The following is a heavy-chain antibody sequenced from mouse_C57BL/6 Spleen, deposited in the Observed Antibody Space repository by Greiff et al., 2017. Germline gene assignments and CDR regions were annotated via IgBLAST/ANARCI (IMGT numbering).Heavy chain of an antibody. CDR3: ATLLREAMDY. V-gene: IGHV5-17*01. J-gene: IGHJ4*01. Sequence: EVQVVESGGGLVKPGGSLKLSCAASGFTFSDYGMHWVRQAPEKGLEWVAYISSGSSTIYYADTVKGRFTISRDNAKNTLFLQMTSLRAEDTAMYYCATLLREAMDYWGQGTSVTVSS. CDR2: ISSGSSTI. CDR1: GFTFSDYG. D-gene: IGHD1-1*01.